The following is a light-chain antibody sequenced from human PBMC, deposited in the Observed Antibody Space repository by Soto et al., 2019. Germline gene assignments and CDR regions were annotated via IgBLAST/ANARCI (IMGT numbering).Light chain of an antibody. CDR1: QSISSW. CDR2: KAS. V-gene: IGKV1-5*03. Sequence: DIQMTQSPSTLSASVGDRVTITCRASQSISSWLAWYQQKPGKAPKLLIYKASTLETGVPSRFSGSGSGTEFTLCISSLQPDDFGTYYCQEYNAYSMTFGQGTRLEIK. J-gene: IGKJ5*01. CDR3: QEYNAYSMT.